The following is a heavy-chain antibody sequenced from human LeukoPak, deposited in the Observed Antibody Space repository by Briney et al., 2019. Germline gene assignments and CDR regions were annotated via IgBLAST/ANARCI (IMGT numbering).Heavy chain of an antibody. CDR1: GFTFSSYG. D-gene: IGHD6-19*01. CDR2: IWYDGSNK. Sequence: GGSLRLSCAASGFTFSSYGMHWVRQAPGKGLEWVAVIWYDGSNKYYADSVKGRFTISRDNSKNTLYLQMNSLRAEDTAVYYCARAGSSGWFLTPDNWFDPWGQGTLVTVSS. V-gene: IGHV3-33*01. J-gene: IGHJ5*02. CDR3: ARAGSSGWFLTPDNWFDP.